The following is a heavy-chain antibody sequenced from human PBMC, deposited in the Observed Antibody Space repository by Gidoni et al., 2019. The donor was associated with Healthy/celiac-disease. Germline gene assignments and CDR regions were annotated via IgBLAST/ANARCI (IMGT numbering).Heavy chain of an antibody. CDR2: IKHSGST. CDR1: GESFSGYH. CDR3: ARGGRYCSGGSCYSFDY. D-gene: IGHD2-15*01. Sequence: QVQLQQWGAGRLKPSETLSLNCAVYGESFSGYHWSWIRQPPGKGLELIGEIKHSGSTNYNPSLKSRVTISVDTSKNQFSLKLSSVTAADTAVYYCARGGRYCSGGSCYSFDYWGQGTLVTVSS. J-gene: IGHJ4*02. V-gene: IGHV4-34*01.